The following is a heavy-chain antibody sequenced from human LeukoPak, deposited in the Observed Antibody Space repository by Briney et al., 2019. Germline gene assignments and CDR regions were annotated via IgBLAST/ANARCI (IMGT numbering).Heavy chain of an antibody. J-gene: IGHJ4*02. CDR2: IYYSGST. CDR1: GRSISTYY. CDR3: ARGGIRQTFDN. Sequence: SETLSLTYTVSGRSISTYYWNWIRQPPGKGLEWIGYIYYSGSTNYNPSLKSRVTISVDTSKNQFSLNLTSVTAADTAVYYCARGGIRQTFDNWGQGTLVTVSS. V-gene: IGHV4-59*01. D-gene: IGHD3-3*02.